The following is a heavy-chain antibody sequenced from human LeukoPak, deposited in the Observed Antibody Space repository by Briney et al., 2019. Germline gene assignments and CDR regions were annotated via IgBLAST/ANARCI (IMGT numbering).Heavy chain of an antibody. Sequence: GGSLRLSCTASGFTFGEYSMSWVRQVPGKGLDWVANIKPDGSETHYVDSVKGRFTISRDNAKNSLYLRMNSLRAEDTALYYCARGGPSYAFGFWGQGTMVTVSS. J-gene: IGHJ3*01. CDR2: IKPDGSET. D-gene: IGHD6-6*01. CDR3: ARGGPSYAFGF. V-gene: IGHV3-7*05. CDR1: GFTFGEYS.